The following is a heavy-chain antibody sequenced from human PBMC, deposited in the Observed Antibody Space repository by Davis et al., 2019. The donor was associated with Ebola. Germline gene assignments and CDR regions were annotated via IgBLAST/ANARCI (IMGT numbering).Heavy chain of an antibody. V-gene: IGHV3-30*02. J-gene: IGHJ5*02. Sequence: GGSLRLSCVASSGFTFSSYGMHWARQAPGKGLEWVAYIRHDERRKYYADSVKGRFTISRDNSKNTLYLQMNSLRAEDTAIYSCARDQLGYTYGWESWFDPWGQGTLVTVSS. CDR1: SGFTFSSYG. D-gene: IGHD5-18*01. CDR2: IRHDERRK. CDR3: ARDQLGYTYGWESWFDP.